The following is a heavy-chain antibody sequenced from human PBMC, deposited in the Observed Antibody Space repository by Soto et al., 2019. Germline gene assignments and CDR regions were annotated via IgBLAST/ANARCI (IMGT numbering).Heavy chain of an antibody. D-gene: IGHD4-17*01. CDR1: GGTFSSYT. CDR3: ARAGDYGDYNACDI. CDR2: IIPILGIA. V-gene: IGHV1-69*02. J-gene: IGHJ3*02. Sequence: QVQLVQSGAEVKKPGSSVKVSCKASGGTFSSYTISWVRQAPGQGLEWMGRIIPILGIANYAQKFQGRVTITADKSTSTAYMELSSLRSEETAVYYCARAGDYGDYNACDIWGKGTMVTVSS.